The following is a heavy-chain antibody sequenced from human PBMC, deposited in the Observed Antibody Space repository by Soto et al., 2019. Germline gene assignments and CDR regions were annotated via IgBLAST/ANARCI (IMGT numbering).Heavy chain of an antibody. D-gene: IGHD3-3*01. CDR3: ARGNDFWSGYYTGITGDQPNYYYGMDV. CDR2: ISSSGSTI. Sequence: GGSLRLSXAASGFTFSSYEMNWVRQAPGKGLEWVSYISSSGSTIYYADSVKGRFTISRDNAKNSLYLQMNSLRAEDTAVYYCARGNDFWSGYYTGITGDQPNYYYGMDVWGQGTTVTVSS. CDR1: GFTFSSYE. J-gene: IGHJ6*02. V-gene: IGHV3-48*03.